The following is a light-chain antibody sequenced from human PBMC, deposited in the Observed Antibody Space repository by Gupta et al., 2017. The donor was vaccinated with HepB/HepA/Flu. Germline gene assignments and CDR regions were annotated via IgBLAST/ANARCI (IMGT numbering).Light chain of an antibody. CDR3: QRYNSYCST. V-gene: IGKV1-5*03. J-gene: IGKJ4*01. Sequence: DIQMTQSPSTLSASVGDRVTITCRASQSISSWLAWYQQKPGKAPKLLIYKASSLESGVPSRFSGSGSGTEFTLTIRSLQPDDFTTYYCQRYNSYCSTFGGGTKVEIK. CDR1: QSISSW. CDR2: KAS.